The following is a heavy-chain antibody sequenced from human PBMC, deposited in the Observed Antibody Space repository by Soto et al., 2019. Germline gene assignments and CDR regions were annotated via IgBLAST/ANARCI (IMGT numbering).Heavy chain of an antibody. Sequence: EVQLVESGGGLVQPGGSLKLSCAASGFTFSGSTMHWVRQASGKGLEWVGRIRDKLNSYATAYTASVKGRFTISRDDSKNTAYLQMNSLKTDDTVVYYCTRHGSGGDYYGMDVWGQGTTVTVSS. CDR1: GFTFSGST. CDR3: TRHGSGGDYYGMDV. J-gene: IGHJ6*02. D-gene: IGHD3-16*01. CDR2: IRDKLNSYAT. V-gene: IGHV3-73*01.